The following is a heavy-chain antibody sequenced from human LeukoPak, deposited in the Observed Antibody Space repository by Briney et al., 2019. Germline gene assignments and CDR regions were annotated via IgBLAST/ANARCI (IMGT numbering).Heavy chain of an antibody. CDR1: GFTFSTXA. CDR2: ISGSGGST. CDR3: ANGGLWLPTRTA. D-gene: IGHD3-22*01. V-gene: IGHV3-23*01. J-gene: IGHJ5*02. Sequence: GGSLRLSCAASGFTFSTXAMSWVRQAPGXXXXXVSSISGSGGSTYYADSVKGRFTISRDNSKNTMYLQMNSLRVEDTAVYYCANGGLWLPTRTAWGQGTLVTVSS.